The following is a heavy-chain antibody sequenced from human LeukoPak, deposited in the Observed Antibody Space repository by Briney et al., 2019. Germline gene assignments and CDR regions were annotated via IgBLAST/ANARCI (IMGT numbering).Heavy chain of an antibody. D-gene: IGHD5-12*01. Sequence: SVKVSCKASGGTFSSYAISWVRQAPGQGLEWMGRIIPILGIANYAQKFQGRVTITADKSTSTAYMELSSLRSEDTAVYYCARDVVATISTYFDYWGQGTLVTVSS. CDR1: GGTFSSYA. V-gene: IGHV1-69*04. CDR2: IIPILGIA. CDR3: ARDVVATISTYFDY. J-gene: IGHJ4*02.